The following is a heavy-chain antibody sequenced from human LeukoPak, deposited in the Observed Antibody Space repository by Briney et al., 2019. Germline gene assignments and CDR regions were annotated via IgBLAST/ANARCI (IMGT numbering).Heavy chain of an antibody. CDR1: AFSFSGYN. CDR3: AKFYGMDV. CDR2: ISSSGTYI. V-gene: IGHV3-21*04. J-gene: IGHJ6*02. Sequence: GGSLRLSCAASAFSFSGYNMNWVRQAPGKGLEWVSSISSSGTYIYYRDSVKGRFTISRDNSKNTLYLQMNSLRAEDTAVYYCAKFYGMDVWGQGTTVTVSS.